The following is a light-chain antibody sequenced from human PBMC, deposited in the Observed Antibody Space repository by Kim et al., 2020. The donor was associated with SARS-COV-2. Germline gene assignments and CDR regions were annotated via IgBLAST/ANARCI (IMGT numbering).Light chain of an antibody. Sequence: DIQMTQSPSSLSASGGDRVTITCRASQGISNYLAWYQQKPGKVPQLLIYAASTLQSGVPSRFSGSGSGTDFTLTISSLQPEDVATYYCLKDKSAPWTFGQGTKVEIK. CDR2: AAS. CDR3: LKDKSAPWT. V-gene: IGKV1-27*01. CDR1: QGISNY. J-gene: IGKJ1*01.